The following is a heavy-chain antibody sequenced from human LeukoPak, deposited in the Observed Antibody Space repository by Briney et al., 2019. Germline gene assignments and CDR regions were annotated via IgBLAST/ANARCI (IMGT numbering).Heavy chain of an antibody. CDR3: TRDQTPYY. J-gene: IGHJ4*02. Sequence: GGSLRLSCTASGFTFGDYAMTWVRQAPGKGLEWVGFIASETYGGTAEYAASVKGRFTTSRDDSKSIAYLQMNSLKTEDTAVYYCTRDQTPYYWGQGTLVTVAS. V-gene: IGHV3-49*04. CDR2: IASETYGGTA. CDR1: GFTFGDYA.